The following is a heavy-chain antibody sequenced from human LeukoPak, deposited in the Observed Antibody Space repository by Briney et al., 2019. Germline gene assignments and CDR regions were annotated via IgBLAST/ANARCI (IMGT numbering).Heavy chain of an antibody. J-gene: IGHJ4*02. V-gene: IGHV3-15*01. Sequence: PGGSLRLSCAASGFTFSSYAMSWVRQAPGKGLEWVGRIKSKTNGGTTDYAAPVKGRFTISRDDSKNTLYLQMNSLKTEDTAVYYCTTRVHSSGWYSFDYWGQGTLVTVSS. CDR1: GFTFSSYA. CDR2: IKSKTNGGTT. CDR3: TTRVHSSGWYSFDY. D-gene: IGHD6-19*01.